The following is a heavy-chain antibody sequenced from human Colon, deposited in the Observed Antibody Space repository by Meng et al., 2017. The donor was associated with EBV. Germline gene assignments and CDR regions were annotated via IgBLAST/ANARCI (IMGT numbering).Heavy chain of an antibody. CDR2: IYHSGTT. J-gene: IGHJ4*02. D-gene: IGHD4-17*01. Sequence: QVQLQEAGTGLGKPSGALSLTCAVCGDSISNNWWSWVRQPPGKGLEWIGEIYHSGTTNYNPSLRSRVTISVDKSKNQFSLQLTSVTAADTAVYYCARNGDYNPGLYWGQGTLVTVSS. V-gene: IGHV4-4*02. CDR3: ARNGDYNPGLY. CDR1: GDSISNNW.